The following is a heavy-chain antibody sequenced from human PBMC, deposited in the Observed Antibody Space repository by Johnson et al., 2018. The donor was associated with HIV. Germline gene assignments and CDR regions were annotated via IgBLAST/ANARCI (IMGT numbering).Heavy chain of an antibody. D-gene: IGHD3-3*02. J-gene: IGHJ3*02. Sequence: VQLVESGGGVVRPGGSLRLSCAASGFTFDDYGMSWVRQAPGKGLEWVSAISGSGGSTYYADSVKGRFTISRDNSKNTLYLQMNSLRAEDTAVYYCANLRVSRHDAFDIWGQGTMVPVSS. CDR2: ISGSGGST. V-gene: IGHV3-23*04. CDR3: ANLRVSRHDAFDI. CDR1: GFTFDDYG.